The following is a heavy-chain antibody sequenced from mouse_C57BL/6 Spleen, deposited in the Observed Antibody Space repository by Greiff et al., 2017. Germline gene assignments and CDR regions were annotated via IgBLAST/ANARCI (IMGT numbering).Heavy chain of an antibody. CDR1: GYTFTDYY. D-gene: IGHD1-1*01. CDR2: INPNNGGT. CDR3: ASYGSSYEYFDV. Sequence: EVQLQQSGPELVKPGASVKISCKASGYTFTDYYMNWVKQSHGKSLEWIGDINPNNGGTSYNQKFKGKGTLTVDKSSSTAYMELRSLTSEDSAVYYCASYGSSYEYFDVWGTGTTVTVSS. V-gene: IGHV1-26*01. J-gene: IGHJ1*03.